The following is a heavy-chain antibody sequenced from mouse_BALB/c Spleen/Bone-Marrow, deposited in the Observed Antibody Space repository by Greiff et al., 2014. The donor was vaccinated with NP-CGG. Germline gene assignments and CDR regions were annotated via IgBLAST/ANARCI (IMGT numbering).Heavy chain of an antibody. CDR2: INPSTGYT. CDR3: ARSATMIFAY. CDR1: GYTFTSYW. D-gene: IGHD2-4*01. V-gene: IGHV1-7*01. J-gene: IGHJ3*01. Sequence: QGQLKQSGAELAKPGASVKMSCKASGYTFTSYWMHWGKQRPGQGLEWIGYINPSTGYTEYNKNFKNKPTLTADKSSNTAYIQLSSLTSEDAAVYYCARSATMIFAYWGQGTLVTVSA.